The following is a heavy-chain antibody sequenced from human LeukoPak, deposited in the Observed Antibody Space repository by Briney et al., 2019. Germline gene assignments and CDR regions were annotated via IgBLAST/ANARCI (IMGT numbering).Heavy chain of an antibody. CDR3: ANPRTPSGYYFFDY. Sequence: GGSLRLSCAACGFTFSSYAMSGVRQAPGKGLEGVSTISGKRVSTYNAASLKGRFTISRDNSKNTLYLQMNSLRAEDTAVYYCANPRTPSGYYFFDYWGQGTLVTVSS. CDR1: GFTFSSYA. D-gene: IGHD3-22*01. CDR2: ISGKRVST. J-gene: IGHJ4*02. V-gene: IGHV3-23*01.